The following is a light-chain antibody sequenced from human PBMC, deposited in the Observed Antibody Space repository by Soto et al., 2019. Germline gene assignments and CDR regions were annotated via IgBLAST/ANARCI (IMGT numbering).Light chain of an antibody. V-gene: IGLV2-14*01. J-gene: IGLJ2*01. CDR2: DVN. CDR3: SSYTRRSTLV. CDR1: SSDVGAYNH. Sequence: QAVVTQPASVSGSPGQSITVSCTGTSSDVGAYNHVSWYQQHPGKAPKLMIYDVNNRPSGVSDRFSGSKSGNTASLTISGLQAEDEADYYCSSYTRRSTLVFGGGTKVTVL.